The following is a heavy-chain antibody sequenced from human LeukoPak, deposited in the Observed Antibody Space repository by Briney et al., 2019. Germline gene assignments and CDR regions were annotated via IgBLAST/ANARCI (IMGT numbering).Heavy chain of an antibody. Sequence: GGSLRLSCAASGFTFSSYEMNWVRQAPGKGLEWVSYISSSGSTIYYADSVKGRFTISRDNAKNSLYLQMNSLRAEDTAVYYCARVGYCSGGSCYLFLKSWAFDYGGQETLSPSPQ. D-gene: IGHD2-15*01. CDR1: GFTFSSYE. J-gene: IGHJ4*02. CDR2: ISSSGSTI. CDR3: ARVGYCSGGSCYLFLKSWAFDY. V-gene: IGHV3-48*03.